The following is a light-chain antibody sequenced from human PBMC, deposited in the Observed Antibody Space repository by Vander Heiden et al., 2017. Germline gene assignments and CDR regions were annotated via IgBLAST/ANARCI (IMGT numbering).Light chain of an antibody. CDR2: EVT. CDR1: SRDVGGYKY. CDR3: ISYAGSNNLV. J-gene: IGLJ2*01. Sequence: QSALPQPPPASGSPGQSVTVSCTGTSRDVGGYKYVSWYQQHPGKAPNLMIYEVTKRPSGVPDRFSGSKSGNTASLTVSGLQAEDEADYYCISYAGSNNLVFGGGTKLTVL. V-gene: IGLV2-8*01.